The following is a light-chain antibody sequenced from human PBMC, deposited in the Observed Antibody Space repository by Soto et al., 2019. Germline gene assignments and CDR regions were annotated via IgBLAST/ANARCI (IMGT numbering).Light chain of an antibody. CDR2: KVS. V-gene: IGKV2-30*01. Sequence: DVVVTQSPLSLPVTLGQPASISCRSSQSLVYTNGNTYLAWFQQRPGQSPRRLIYKVSIRDSGVPDRFSGSGSGTQFKMTISRVEDEDVGVYYCMQGTHWARTFGQGTKVEIK. CDR1: QSLVYTNGNTY. CDR3: MQGTHWART. J-gene: IGKJ1*01.